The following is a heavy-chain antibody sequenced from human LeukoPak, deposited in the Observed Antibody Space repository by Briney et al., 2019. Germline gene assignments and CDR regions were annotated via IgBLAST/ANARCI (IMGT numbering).Heavy chain of an antibody. V-gene: IGHV3-23*01. CDR3: AKDPRNPYCSGGSCYFSDY. CDR1: GFTFSSYA. Sequence: GGSLRLSCAASGFTFSSYAMSWVRQAPGKGLEWVSAISGSGGSTYYADSVKGRFTISRDNSKNTLYLQMNSLRAEDTAVYYCAKDPRNPYCSGGSCYFSDYWGRGTLVTVSS. D-gene: IGHD2-15*01. J-gene: IGHJ4*02. CDR2: ISGSGGST.